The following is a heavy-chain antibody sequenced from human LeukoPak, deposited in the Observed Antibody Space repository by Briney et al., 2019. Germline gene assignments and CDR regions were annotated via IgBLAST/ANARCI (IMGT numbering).Heavy chain of an antibody. CDR1: GYTFTSYD. D-gene: IGHD3-22*01. V-gene: IGHV1-8*01. Sequence: ASVKVSCKASGYTFTSYDINWVRQATGQGLEWMGWMNPNSGNTGYAQKFQGRVTMTRNTSISTAYMELSSLRSEDTAVYYCASGGESSGPSDYWGQGTLVTVSS. CDR3: ASGGESSGPSDY. J-gene: IGHJ4*02. CDR2: MNPNSGNT.